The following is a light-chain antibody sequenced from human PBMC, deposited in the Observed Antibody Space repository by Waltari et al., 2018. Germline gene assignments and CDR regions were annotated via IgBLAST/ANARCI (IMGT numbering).Light chain of an antibody. Sequence: QSVLTQPPSVSTAPGQKVTISCSGRSSNIGNYYVFWYQQLPGTAPKLLIYDSNKRPSGIPDRFSGSKSGTSATLDITGLQTGDEADYYCGTWDSRLGGVVFGGGTKLTVL. J-gene: IGLJ2*01. CDR2: DSN. CDR3: GTWDSRLGGVV. V-gene: IGLV1-51*01. CDR1: SSNIGNYY.